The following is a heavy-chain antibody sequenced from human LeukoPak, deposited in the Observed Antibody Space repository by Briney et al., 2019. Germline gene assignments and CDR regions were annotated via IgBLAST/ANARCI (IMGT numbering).Heavy chain of an antibody. CDR3: ARGRYCSADICSGGDAFDI. J-gene: IGHJ3*02. Sequence: PSETLSLTCTVSGGSLNNYYWSWIRQPAGKGLEWIRRIYTRGRTNYNPSLKSRVTMSVDTSKNQFSLKLSSVTAADTAVYYCARGRYCSADICSGGDAFDIWGQGTMVSVSS. V-gene: IGHV4-4*07. CDR1: GGSLNNYY. D-gene: IGHD2-15*01. CDR2: IYTRGRT.